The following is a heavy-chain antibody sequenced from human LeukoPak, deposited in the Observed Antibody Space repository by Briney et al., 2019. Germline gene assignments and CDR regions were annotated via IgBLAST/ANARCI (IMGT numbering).Heavy chain of an antibody. J-gene: IGHJ4*02. Sequence: GGSLRLSCAASVFIFSNYGLNWVRQAPGKGLEWVSYISSSSTTINYADSVKGRFTISRDNAKNSLYVQMSSLRAEDTAVYYCARVRCTSTSCFRDYWGQGTLVTVSS. CDR1: VFIFSNYG. V-gene: IGHV3-48*01. D-gene: IGHD2-2*01. CDR2: ISSSSTTI. CDR3: ARVRCTSTSCFRDY.